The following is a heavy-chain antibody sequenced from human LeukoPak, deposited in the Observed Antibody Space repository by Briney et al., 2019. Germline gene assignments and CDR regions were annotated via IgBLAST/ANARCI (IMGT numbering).Heavy chain of an antibody. V-gene: IGHV1-69*06. CDR1: GGTFSSYA. D-gene: IGHD6-19*01. CDR2: IIPIFGTA. J-gene: IGHJ4*02. CDR3: AKLAVAGTKKFDY. Sequence: GASVKVSCKASGGTFSSYAISWVRQAPGQGLEWMGGIIPIFGTANYAQKFQGRVTITADKSTSTAYMELSSLRSEDTAVYYCAKLAVAGTKKFDYWGQGTLVTVSS.